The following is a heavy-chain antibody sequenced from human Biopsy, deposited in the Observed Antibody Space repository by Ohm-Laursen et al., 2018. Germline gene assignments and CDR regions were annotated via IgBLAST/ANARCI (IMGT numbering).Heavy chain of an antibody. CDR3: STGGGDFYYSGMDV. Sequence: SLRLSCAASGFTFSNSGMHWVRQAPGKGLEWVGRIKSKFDGETTDYAAPVKGRFIISRDDSKSTLFLQMNSLKVEDTGVYFCSTGGGDFYYSGMDVWGQGTTVTVSS. D-gene: IGHD3-16*01. CDR1: GFTFSNSG. CDR2: IKSKFDGETT. V-gene: IGHV3-15*01. J-gene: IGHJ6*02.